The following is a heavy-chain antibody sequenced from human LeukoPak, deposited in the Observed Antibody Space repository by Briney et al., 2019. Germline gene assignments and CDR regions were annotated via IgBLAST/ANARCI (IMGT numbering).Heavy chain of an antibody. Sequence: SETLSLTCAVSGGSISSGGYSWSWIRQPPGKGLEWIGYIYHSGSTYYNPSLKSRVTTSVDRSKNQLTLKLSSVTAADTAVYYCARGGDILTGYYPFDYWGQGTLVTVSS. CDR1: GGSISSGGYS. V-gene: IGHV4-30-2*01. D-gene: IGHD3-9*01. CDR2: IYHSGST. CDR3: ARGGDILTGYYPFDY. J-gene: IGHJ4*02.